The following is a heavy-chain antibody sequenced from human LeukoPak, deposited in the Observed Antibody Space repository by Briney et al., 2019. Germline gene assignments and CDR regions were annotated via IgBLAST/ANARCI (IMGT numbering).Heavy chain of an antibody. CDR2: KYYSGST. Sequence: TSETLSLTCTVSGASISSYYWSWIRQPPGKGLEWIAYKYYSGSTDSNPSLKSRVSISVDTSKNRFSLKLSSVTAADTAIYYCARHRFAWYDFDIWGQGTMVTVSS. J-gene: IGHJ3*02. V-gene: IGHV4-59*08. CDR3: ARHRFAWYDFDI. D-gene: IGHD3-9*01. CDR1: GASISSYY.